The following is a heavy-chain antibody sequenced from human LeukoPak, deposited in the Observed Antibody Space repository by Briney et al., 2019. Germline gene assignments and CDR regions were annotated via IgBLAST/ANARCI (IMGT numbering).Heavy chain of an antibody. CDR1: GYSISSGYY. D-gene: IGHD4-17*01. Sequence: SETLSLTCTVSGYSISSGYYWGWIRQPPGKGLEWIGSNYHSGSTYYNPSLKSRVTISVDTSKNQFSLKLSSVTAADTAVYYCARARYDYGERVFDYWGQGTLVTVSS. CDR3: ARARYDYGERVFDY. CDR2: NYHSGST. V-gene: IGHV4-38-2*02. J-gene: IGHJ4*02.